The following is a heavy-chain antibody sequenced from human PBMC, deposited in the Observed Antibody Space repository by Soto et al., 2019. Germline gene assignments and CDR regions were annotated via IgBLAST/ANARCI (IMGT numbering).Heavy chain of an antibody. CDR3: ARGRLREVYYYGMDV. V-gene: IGHV5-51*01. Sequence: GESLKISCKGSGYSFTSYWIGWVRQMPGKGLEWMGIIYPGDSDTRYSPSFQGQVTISADKSISTAYLQWSSLKASDTAVYYCARGRLREVYYYGMDVWGQGTTVTVSS. D-gene: IGHD3-16*01. J-gene: IGHJ6*02. CDR1: GYSFTSYW. CDR2: IYPGDSDT.